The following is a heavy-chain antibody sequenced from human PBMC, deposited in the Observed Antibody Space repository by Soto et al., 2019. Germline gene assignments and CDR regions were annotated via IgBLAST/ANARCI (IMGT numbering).Heavy chain of an antibody. D-gene: IGHD2-15*01. J-gene: IGHJ5*02. V-gene: IGHV3-74*01. CDR3: ARDPQRFRAASWVNWFDP. CDR2: INSDGSST. CDR1: GFTFISYW. Sequence: PGGSLRLSCASSGFTFISYWMRWVRQAPGKGLVWVSRINSDGSSTSYADSVKGRFTISRDNAKNTLYLQMNSLRAEDTAVYYCARDPQRFRAASWVNWFDPWGQGTLVTVSS.